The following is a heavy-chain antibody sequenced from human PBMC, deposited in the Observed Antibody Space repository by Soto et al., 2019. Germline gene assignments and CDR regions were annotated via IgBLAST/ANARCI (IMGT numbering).Heavy chain of an antibody. V-gene: IGHV4-59*01. Sequence: QVQLQESGPGLVKPLETLSLTCTVPGGSITSYYWSWVRQPPGKGLEWIGYIYYNGNINYNPSLKSRPTTSLDTCKNQFSLRLSSVTAADTAVYYCATGRVYFGSEYWGQGTLVTVSS. D-gene: IGHD3-10*01. J-gene: IGHJ4*02. CDR3: ATGRVYFGSEY. CDR1: GGSITSYY. CDR2: IYYNGNI.